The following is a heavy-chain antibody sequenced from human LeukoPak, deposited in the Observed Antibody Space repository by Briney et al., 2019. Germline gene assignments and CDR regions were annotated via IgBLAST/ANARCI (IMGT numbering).Heavy chain of an antibody. Sequence: GASVKVSCKASGGTFSSYAISWVRQAPGQGLDWMGGIIPIFGTANYAQKFQGRVTITTDESTSTAYMELSSLRSEDTAVYYCASSPYDILTGYYSYYFDYWGQGTLVTVSS. CDR2: IIPIFGTA. J-gene: IGHJ4*02. CDR1: GGTFSSYA. D-gene: IGHD3-9*01. CDR3: ASSPYDILTGYYSYYFDY. V-gene: IGHV1-69*05.